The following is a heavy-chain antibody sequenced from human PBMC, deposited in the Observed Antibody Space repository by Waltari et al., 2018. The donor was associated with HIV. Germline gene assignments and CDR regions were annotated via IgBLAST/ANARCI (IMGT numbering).Heavy chain of an antibody. CDR2: VIYDGSNE. CDR3: ATNSGSYRQGWFDP. CDR1: GFSFSDYA. J-gene: IGHJ5*02. Sequence: QVQLVESGGGVVPPGTSLTLSCVASGFSFSDYAMHWVRQPPGKGLEWVASVIYDGSNEDYADSVTGRFTVSRDNSKNTLYLQMDSLRPEDTAVYYCATNSGSYRQGWFDPWGQGTQVTVSS. V-gene: IGHV3-30*01. D-gene: IGHD1-26*01.